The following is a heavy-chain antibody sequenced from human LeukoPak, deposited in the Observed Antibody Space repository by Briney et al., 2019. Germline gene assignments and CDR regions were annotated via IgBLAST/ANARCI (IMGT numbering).Heavy chain of an antibody. CDR1: GFTFSNYA. J-gene: IGHJ3*02. CDR3: ALYCSGGSCYSIGGAFDI. CDR2: ISRSGTDT. V-gene: IGHV3-23*01. Sequence: PGGSLRLSCAASGFTFSNYAMSWVRQAPGKGLEWVSAISRSGTDTYYADSVKGRFTISRDNSRNTLYLQMNSLRAEDTAVYFCALYCSGGSCYSIGGAFDIWGQGTLVTDSS. D-gene: IGHD2-15*01.